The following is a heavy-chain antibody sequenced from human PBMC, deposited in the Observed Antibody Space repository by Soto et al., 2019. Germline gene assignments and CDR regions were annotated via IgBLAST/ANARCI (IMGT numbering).Heavy chain of an antibody. J-gene: IGHJ6*02. V-gene: IGHV1-18*01. CDR2: ISAYNGNT. Sequence: GASVKVSCKASGYTFTSYGISWVRQAPGQGLEWMGWISAYNGNTNYAQKLQGRVTMTTDTSTSTAYMELRSLRSDDTAVYYCARDRYYDFWSGYSPYYYGMDVWGQGTTVTVSS. D-gene: IGHD3-3*01. CDR1: GYTFTSYG. CDR3: ARDRYYDFWSGYSPYYYGMDV.